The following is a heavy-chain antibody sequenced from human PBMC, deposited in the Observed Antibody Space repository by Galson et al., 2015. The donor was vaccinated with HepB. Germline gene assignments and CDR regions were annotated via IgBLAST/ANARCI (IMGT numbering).Heavy chain of an antibody. CDR3: ARIGYSYGAYYFDY. CDR2: ISVYNGNT. Sequence: SVTVSCKASGYTFTSYGISWVRQAPGQGLEWMGWISVYNGNTNYVQKLQGRVTMTTDTSTSTAYMELRSLRSDDTAVYYCARIGYSYGAYYFDYWGQGTLVTVSS. J-gene: IGHJ4*02. V-gene: IGHV1-18*04. D-gene: IGHD5-18*01. CDR1: GYTFTSYG.